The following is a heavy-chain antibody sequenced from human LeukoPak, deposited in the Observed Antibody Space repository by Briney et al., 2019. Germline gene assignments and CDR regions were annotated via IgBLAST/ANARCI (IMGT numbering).Heavy chain of an antibody. Sequence: GESLKISCKGSGYSFTSYWMSWVRQAPGKGLEWVANIKQDGSEKYYVDSVKGRFTISRDNAKNSLYLQMNGLRAEDTAVYYCARAPYSYGYGFDYWGQGTLVTVSS. CDR3: ARAPYSYGYGFDY. J-gene: IGHJ4*02. D-gene: IGHD5-18*01. CDR1: GYSFTSYW. V-gene: IGHV3-7*03. CDR2: IKQDGSEK.